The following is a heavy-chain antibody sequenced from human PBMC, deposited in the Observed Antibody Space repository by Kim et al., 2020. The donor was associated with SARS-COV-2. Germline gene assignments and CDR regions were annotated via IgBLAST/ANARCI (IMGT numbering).Heavy chain of an antibody. Sequence: ASVKGRFTISRDDSKCTAYLQMNSLTREHTAVYYCTRDPISTTWYLFFDYWCQGTLVTVS. V-gene: IGHV3-49*02. CDR3: TRDPISTTWYLFFDY. D-gene: IGHD6-13*01. J-gene: IGHJ4*02.